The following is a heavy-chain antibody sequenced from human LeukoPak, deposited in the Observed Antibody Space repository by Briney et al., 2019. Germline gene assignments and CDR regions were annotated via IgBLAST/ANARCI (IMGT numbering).Heavy chain of an antibody. V-gene: IGHV3-7*03. CDR3: ASLLVAXVASVDY. CDR1: GFTFSSYW. CDR2: IKRDGSEK. Sequence: PGGSLRLSCAASGFTFSSYWMTWVRQAPGKGLEWVANIKRDGSEKHYVDSVKGRFTISRDNAKNSMFLQMNSLRAEDTAVYYCASLLVAXVASVDYWGXGTXVXVSS. D-gene: IGHD6-19*01. J-gene: IGHJ4*01.